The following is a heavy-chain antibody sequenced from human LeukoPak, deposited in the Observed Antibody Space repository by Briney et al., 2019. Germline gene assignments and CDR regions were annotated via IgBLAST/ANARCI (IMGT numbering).Heavy chain of an antibody. CDR3: GRQGLVAAAGY. V-gene: IGHV5-51*01. CDR1: GYSFTSYW. Sequence: GESLKISCKGSGYSFTSYWIGWVRQMPGKGLEWMGIIYPGDSDTRYSPSYQGQVTISADKSISTAYLQWSSLEASEPAMDFRGRQGLVAAAGYWGQGTLVTVSS. J-gene: IGHJ4*02. CDR2: IYPGDSDT. D-gene: IGHD6-13*01.